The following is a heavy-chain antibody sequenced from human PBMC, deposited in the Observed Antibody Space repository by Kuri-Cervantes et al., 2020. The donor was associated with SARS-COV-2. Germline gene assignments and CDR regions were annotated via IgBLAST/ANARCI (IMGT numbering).Heavy chain of an antibody. CDR3: AREETMVRGVLGY. Sequence: GGSLRLSCAASGFTFSSYAMSWVRQAPGKGLEWVSAISGSGGSTYYADSVKGRFTISRDNSKNALYLQMNSLRAEDTAVYYCAREETMVRGVLGYWGQGTLVTVSS. CDR1: GFTFSSYA. V-gene: IGHV3-23*01. J-gene: IGHJ4*02. CDR2: ISGSGGST. D-gene: IGHD3-10*01.